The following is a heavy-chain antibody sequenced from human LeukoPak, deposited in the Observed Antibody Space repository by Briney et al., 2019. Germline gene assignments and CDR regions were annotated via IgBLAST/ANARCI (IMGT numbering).Heavy chain of an antibody. D-gene: IGHD2-2*01. V-gene: IGHV3-48*01. J-gene: IGHJ6*03. Sequence: GGSLRLSCAASGFTFSSYAMHWVRQAPGKGLEWVSYISLRSSTIYYADSVRGRFTISRDNAKNSLYLQMNSLRAEDTAVYYCAKEARYCSSTSCPYYYYYMDVWGKGTTVTVSS. CDR3: AKEARYCSSTSCPYYYYYMDV. CDR2: ISLRSSTI. CDR1: GFTFSSYA.